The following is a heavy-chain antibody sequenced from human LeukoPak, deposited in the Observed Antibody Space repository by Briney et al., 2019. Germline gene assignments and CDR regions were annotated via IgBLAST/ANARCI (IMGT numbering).Heavy chain of an antibody. D-gene: IGHD6-13*01. CDR3: ARLSGYDEYPDY. CDR2: ISVYNGNT. Sequence: ASVKVSCKASGYXFSSYGMSWVRQAPGQGHEWMGWISVYNGNTNYAQKLQGGVTMTTDTSTSTAYMELRSLRSDDTAVYYCARLSGYDEYPDYWGQGTLVTVSS. J-gene: IGHJ4*02. CDR1: GYXFSSYG. V-gene: IGHV1-18*01.